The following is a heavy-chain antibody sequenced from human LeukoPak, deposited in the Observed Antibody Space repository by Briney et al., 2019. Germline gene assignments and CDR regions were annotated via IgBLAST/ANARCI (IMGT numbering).Heavy chain of an antibody. D-gene: IGHD2-2*01. CDR1: GFSLSTSGMC. CDR2: IDWDDDN. V-gene: IGHV2-70*11. J-gene: IGHJ5*02. Sequence: SGPTLVNPTQTLTLTCTFSGFSLSTSGMCVSWIRQPPGKALEWLARIDWDDDNYYSTSLKTRLTISKDTSKNQVVLTMTNMDPVDTATYYCARTAIRGVVPAARDWFDPWGQGTLVTVSS. CDR3: ARTAIRGVVPAARDWFDP.